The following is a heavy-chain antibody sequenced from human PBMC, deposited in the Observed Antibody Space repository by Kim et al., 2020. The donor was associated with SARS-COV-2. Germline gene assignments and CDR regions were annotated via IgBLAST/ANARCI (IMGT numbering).Heavy chain of an antibody. CDR3: ARQRGYDFDM. J-gene: IGHJ3*02. Sequence: KTYYADSVRGRFTISRDNSKNGLYVQMNSLRAEDTALYYCARQRGYDFDMWGQGTMVTVSS. CDR2: KT. D-gene: IGHD1-1*01. V-gene: IGHV3-23*01.